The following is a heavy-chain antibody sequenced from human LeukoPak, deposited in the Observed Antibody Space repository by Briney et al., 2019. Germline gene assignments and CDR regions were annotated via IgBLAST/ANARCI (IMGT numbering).Heavy chain of an antibody. Sequence: SETLSLTCTVSGGSIISGDYYFSWIRQPPGKGLEWIGYIYYSGSTYYNPSLKSRVTISVDTSKNQFSLKLSSVTAADTAVYYSARDQGPDFGGPGNYGMDVWGQGATVTVSS. CDR3: ARDQGPDFGGPGNYGMDV. V-gene: IGHV4-30-4*01. J-gene: IGHJ6*02. D-gene: IGHD4-17*01. CDR1: GGSIISGDYY. CDR2: IYYSGST.